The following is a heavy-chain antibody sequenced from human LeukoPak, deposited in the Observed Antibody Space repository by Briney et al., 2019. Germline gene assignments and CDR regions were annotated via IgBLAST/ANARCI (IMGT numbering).Heavy chain of an antibody. V-gene: IGHV1-69*04. CDR3: ARDPSPLTTVTTNY. Sequence: SVKVSCKASGGTFSSYAISWVRQAPGQGLEWMGRIIPILGIANYAQKFQGRVTITADKSTSTAYMELSSLRSEDTAVYYCARDPSPLTTVTTNYWGQGTLVTVSS. D-gene: IGHD4-17*01. CDR1: GGTFSSYA. CDR2: IIPILGIA. J-gene: IGHJ4*02.